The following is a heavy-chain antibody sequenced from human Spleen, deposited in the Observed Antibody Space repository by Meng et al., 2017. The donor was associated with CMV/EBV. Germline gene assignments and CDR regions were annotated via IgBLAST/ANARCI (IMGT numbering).Heavy chain of an antibody. V-gene: IGHV3-7*01. CDR3: ARWKPRVDY. Sequence: GESLKISCAASGFTVSSNYMSWVHQAPGKGLEWVANIKQDGSEKYYVDSVKGRFTISRDNANNSLYLQMNSLRADDTAVYYCARWKPRVDYWGQGTLVTVSS. CDR2: IKQDGSEK. J-gene: IGHJ4*02. CDR1: GFTVSSNY. D-gene: IGHD1-1*01.